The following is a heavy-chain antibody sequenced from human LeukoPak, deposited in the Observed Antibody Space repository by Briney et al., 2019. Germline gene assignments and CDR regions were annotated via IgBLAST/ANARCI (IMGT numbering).Heavy chain of an antibody. CDR3: ASVISGGYSYTGDYWYFDL. V-gene: IGHV5-51*01. CDR1: GYSFTCYW. CDR2: IYPGDSDA. Sequence: GESLKISCKGYGYSFTCYWIGWVRQMPGKGLEWMGIIYPGDSDAKYSPSFQGQVTISVDNSISTAYLQWSGLKASDTAMYYCASVISGGYSYTGDYWYFDLWGRGTLVTVSS. J-gene: IGHJ2*01. D-gene: IGHD5-18*01.